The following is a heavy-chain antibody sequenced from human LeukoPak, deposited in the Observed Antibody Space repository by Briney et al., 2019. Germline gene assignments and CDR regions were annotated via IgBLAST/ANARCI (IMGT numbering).Heavy chain of an antibody. CDR3: AKGMFAFDI. J-gene: IGHJ3*02. V-gene: IGHV4-59*02. CDR1: GDSVSLYY. D-gene: IGHD3-10*02. Sequence: PSETLSLTCTVSGDSVSLYYWSWIRQPPGKGLEWIGNMYYSGSTTYNPSLKSRITLSVDTSKNQFSLNLSSVTAADTAVYYCAKGMFAFDIWGQGTMVTVSS. CDR2: MYYSGST.